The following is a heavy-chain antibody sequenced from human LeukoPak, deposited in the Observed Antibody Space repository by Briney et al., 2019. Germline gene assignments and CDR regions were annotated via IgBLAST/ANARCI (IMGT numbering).Heavy chain of an antibody. CDR3: ARGGHYYGSGSYYGGLTFQNYFDY. CDR1: GFTFSSYA. CDR2: ISGVGGST. D-gene: IGHD3-10*01. J-gene: IGHJ4*02. V-gene: IGHV3-23*01. Sequence: PGGSLRLSCAASGFTFSSYAMSWVRQAPGKGLEWVSAISGVGGSTPYADSVKGRFTISRDNSKNTLYLQMNSLRAEDTAVYYCARGGHYYGSGSYYGGLTFQNYFDYWGQGTLVTVSS.